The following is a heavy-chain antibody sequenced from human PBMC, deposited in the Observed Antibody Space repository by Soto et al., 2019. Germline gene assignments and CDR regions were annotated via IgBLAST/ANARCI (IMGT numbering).Heavy chain of an antibody. CDR1: GGSISSGGYS. J-gene: IGHJ5*02. CDR2: IYHRGST. CDR3: ARTTVTGKQEFDP. Sequence: QLQLQESGSGLVKPSQTLSLTCAVSGGSISSGGYSWSWIRQPPGKGLEWIGYIYHRGSTYYNPSLKSRVTISVDRSKNQFSLKLSSVTAADTAVYYCARTTVTGKQEFDPWGQGTLVTVSS. D-gene: IGHD4-17*01. V-gene: IGHV4-30-2*01.